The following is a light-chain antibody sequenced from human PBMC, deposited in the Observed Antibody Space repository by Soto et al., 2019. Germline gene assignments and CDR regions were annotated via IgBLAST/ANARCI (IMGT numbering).Light chain of an antibody. Sequence: DIQMTQSPSNLSASVGDRVTITCRASQSISGWLAWYQQKPGEAPKLLIYDASSLDSGVPSRFSGSGSGTQFTLTISSLQPDDSATYYCQQYNSYSLTFGGGTKVEIK. CDR2: DAS. CDR3: QQYNSYSLT. J-gene: IGKJ4*01. V-gene: IGKV1-5*01. CDR1: QSISGW.